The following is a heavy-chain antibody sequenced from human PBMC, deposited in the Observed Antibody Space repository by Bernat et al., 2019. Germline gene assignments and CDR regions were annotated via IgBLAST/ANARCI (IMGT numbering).Heavy chain of an antibody. Sequence: QVQLQESGPGLVKPSQTLSLTCTVSGGSISSGGYYWSWILQHPGKGLEWIGYIYYSGSTYYNPSLKSRVTIAVDTSKNQFSLKLSSVTAADTAVYYCARTLVATRPAGRRGAFDSWGQGTMVTVSS. CDR2: IYYSGST. J-gene: IGHJ3*02. D-gene: IGHD5-12*01. CDR1: GGSISSGGYY. V-gene: IGHV4-31*03. CDR3: ARTLVATRPAGRRGAFDS.